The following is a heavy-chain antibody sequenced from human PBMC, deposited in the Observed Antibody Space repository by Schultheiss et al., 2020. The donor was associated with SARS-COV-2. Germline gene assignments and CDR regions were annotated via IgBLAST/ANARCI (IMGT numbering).Heavy chain of an antibody. D-gene: IGHD3-22*01. CDR2: IYYSGST. CDR3: ARMTYDSSGYIDY. CDR1: GGSISSSNYY. Sequence: SETLSLTCTVSGGSISSSNYYWSWIRQPPGKGLEWIGYIYYSGSTNYNPSLKSRVTISVDTSKNQFSLKLSSVTAADTAVYYCARMTYDSSGYIDYWGQGTLVTVSS. V-gene: IGHV4-61*01. J-gene: IGHJ4*02.